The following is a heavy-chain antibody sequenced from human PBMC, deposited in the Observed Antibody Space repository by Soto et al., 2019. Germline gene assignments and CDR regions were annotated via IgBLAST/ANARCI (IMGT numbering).Heavy chain of an antibody. CDR3: ARVSSGWYYFDY. CDR2: MYNSGST. Sequence: PSETLSLTCTFSCGSVSSGSYYWSWIRQPPGKGLEWIGYMYNSGSTNYNPSLKSRVIISVDTSKNQFSLKLSSVTAADTAVYYCARVSSGWYYFDYWGQGTLVTV. D-gene: IGHD6-19*01. V-gene: IGHV4-61*01. J-gene: IGHJ4*02. CDR1: CGSVSSGSYY.